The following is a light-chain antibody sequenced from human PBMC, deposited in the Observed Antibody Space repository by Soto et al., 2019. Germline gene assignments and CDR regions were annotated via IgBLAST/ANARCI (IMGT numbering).Light chain of an antibody. J-gene: IGKJ1*01. CDR2: DSS. V-gene: IGKV1-39*01. Sequence: DSQVTPSPSFLSASGTDMATSSRRASYDISSSLAWYQQEPGKPPKLLIYDSSTLQTGVPSRFSGSGSGTDFTLTISSLQPEDFATYYCQQSYSTPWTFGQGTKVDIK. CDR1: YDISSS. CDR3: QQSYSTPWT.